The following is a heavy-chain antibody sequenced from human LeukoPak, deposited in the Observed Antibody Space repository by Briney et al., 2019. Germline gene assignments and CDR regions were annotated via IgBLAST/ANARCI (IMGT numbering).Heavy chain of an antibody. J-gene: IGHJ3*02. D-gene: IGHD2-15*01. CDR2: ISYDGSNK. V-gene: IGHV3-30-3*01. CDR3: ARDQSKVVAATIRAFDI. CDR1: GFTFSSYA. Sequence: GGSLRLSCAASGFTFSSYAMHWVRQAPGKGLEWVAVISYDGSNKYYADSVKGRFTISRDNSKNTLYLQMNSLRAEDTAVYYCARDQSKVVAATIRAFDIWGQGTMVTVSS.